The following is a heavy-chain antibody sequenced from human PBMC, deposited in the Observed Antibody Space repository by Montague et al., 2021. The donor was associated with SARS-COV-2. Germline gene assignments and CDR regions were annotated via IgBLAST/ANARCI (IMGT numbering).Heavy chain of an antibody. Sequence: SETLSLTCNVSGASINDYYWNWLRQSPGKRLEWIGYVYTAVRTSYNPSLKGRVTMSLDTSKNQISLKLTSMTAADAAVYFCARRAAGGLFYFDYWGLGTLVSVPS. CDR1: GASINDYY. CDR2: VYTAVRT. J-gene: IGHJ4*02. V-gene: IGHV4-59*01. D-gene: IGHD6-13*01. CDR3: ARRAAGGLFYFDY.